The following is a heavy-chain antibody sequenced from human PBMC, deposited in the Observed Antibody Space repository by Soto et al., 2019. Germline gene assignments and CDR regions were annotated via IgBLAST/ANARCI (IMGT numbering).Heavy chain of an antibody. CDR1: GGSISSYY. Sequence: SETLSLTCTVSGGSISSYYWSWIRQPPGKGLEWIGYIYYSGSTNYNPSLKSRVTISVDTSKNQFSLKLSSVTAADTAVYYCARLDYYGSDYYSDYWGQGPLVTVSS. V-gene: IGHV4-59*08. J-gene: IGHJ4*02. CDR3: ARLDYYGSDYYSDY. CDR2: IYYSGST. D-gene: IGHD3-10*01.